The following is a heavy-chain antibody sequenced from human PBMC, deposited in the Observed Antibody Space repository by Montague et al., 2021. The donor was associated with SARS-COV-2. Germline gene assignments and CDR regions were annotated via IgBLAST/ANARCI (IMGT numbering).Heavy chain of an antibody. V-gene: IGHV3-53*04. Sequence: SLRLSCAASGFTVSSNYMSWVRQAPGKGLEWVSVIYSGGSTYYADSVKGRFTISRHNSKNTLYLQMNSLRAEDTAVYYCAGSNWSSRSYYQLDYWGQGTLVTVSS. CDR3: AGSNWSSRSYYQLDY. D-gene: IGHD3-10*01. CDR2: IYSGGST. J-gene: IGHJ4*02. CDR1: GFTVSSNY.